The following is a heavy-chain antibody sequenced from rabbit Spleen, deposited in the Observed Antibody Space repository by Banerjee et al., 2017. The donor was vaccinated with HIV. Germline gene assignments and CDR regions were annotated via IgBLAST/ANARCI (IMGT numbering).Heavy chain of an antibody. CDR2: IAGSSSGFT. CDR3: ARDTGSSFSSYGMDL. Sequence: QEQLEESGGDLVKPGASLTLTCIASGVSFSASSYMCWVRQAPGKGLEWISCIAGSSSGFTYSATWAKGRFTCSKTSSTTVTLQMTSLTVADTATHFCARDTGSSFSSYGMDLWGQGTLVTVS. J-gene: IGHJ6*01. V-gene: IGHV1S45*01. D-gene: IGHD8-1*01. CDR1: GVSFSASSY.